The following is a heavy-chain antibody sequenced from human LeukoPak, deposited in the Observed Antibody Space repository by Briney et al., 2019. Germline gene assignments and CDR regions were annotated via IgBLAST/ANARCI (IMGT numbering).Heavy chain of an antibody. CDR2: IYPGDSDT. CDR3: VRGTAVAGLDYFDS. D-gene: IGHD6-19*01. V-gene: IGHV5-51*01. J-gene: IGHJ4*02. Sequence: GESLKISCKGSGYSFTSYWIGWVRQMPGKGLEWMGIIYPGDSDTRYSPSFQGHVTISADKFISTAYLQWRSLKASDTAMYYCVRGTAVAGLDYFDSWGQGTLVTVSS. CDR1: GYSFTSYW.